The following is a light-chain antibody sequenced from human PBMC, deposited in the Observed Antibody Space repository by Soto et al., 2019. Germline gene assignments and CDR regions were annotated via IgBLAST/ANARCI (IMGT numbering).Light chain of an antibody. CDR1: HSVSSY. J-gene: IGKJ1*01. CDR3: QQYNSYPRT. V-gene: IGKV3-11*01. Sequence: EIVLTQSPVTLSLSPGERVTLSCRASHSVSSYLAWYQQKPGQAPRLLIYDASNRATGIPARFSGSGSGTEFTLTISSLQPDDFATYYCQQYNSYPRTFGQGTKVDIK. CDR2: DAS.